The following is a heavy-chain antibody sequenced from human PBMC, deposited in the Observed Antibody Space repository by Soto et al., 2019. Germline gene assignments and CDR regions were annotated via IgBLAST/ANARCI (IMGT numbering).Heavy chain of an antibody. Sequence: SETLSLTCAVSGGSISHYYWSWIRQPPGKGLEWIGYIYYSGSTNYNPSLKSRVTISEDMSKNQFSLNLRSVTAADTAVYYCARNRREDAFDIWGRGTMVTVSS. V-gene: IGHV4-59*01. CDR3: ARNRREDAFDI. CDR1: GGSISHYY. CDR2: IYYSGST. J-gene: IGHJ3*02.